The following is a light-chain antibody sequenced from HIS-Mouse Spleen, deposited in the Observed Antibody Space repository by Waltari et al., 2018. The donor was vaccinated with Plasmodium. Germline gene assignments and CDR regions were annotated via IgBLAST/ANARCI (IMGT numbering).Light chain of an antibody. CDR2: GAS. J-gene: IGKJ3*01. CDR1: QSVSSN. V-gene: IGKV3-15*01. CDR3: QQYNNWSFT. Sequence: EIVITQSPATLSVSPGERATLSCRASQSVSSNLAWYQQKPGQAPRLLIYGASTRATVIPARFSGSGSGTEFTLTISSLQSEDFAVYYCQQYNNWSFTFGPGTKVDIK.